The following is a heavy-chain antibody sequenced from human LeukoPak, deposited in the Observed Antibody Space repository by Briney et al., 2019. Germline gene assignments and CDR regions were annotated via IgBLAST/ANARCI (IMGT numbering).Heavy chain of an antibody. CDR2: IYYSGST. V-gene: IGHV4-59*12. CDR1: GGSISSYY. D-gene: IGHD3-3*01. CDR3: ARVLFGVLIIRWFDP. J-gene: IGHJ5*02. Sequence: PSETLSLTCTVSGGSISSYYWSWIRQPPGKGLEWIGYIYYSGSTNYNPSLKSRVTISVDTSKNQFSLKLSSVTAADTAVYYCARVLFGVLIIRWFDPWGQGTLVTVSS.